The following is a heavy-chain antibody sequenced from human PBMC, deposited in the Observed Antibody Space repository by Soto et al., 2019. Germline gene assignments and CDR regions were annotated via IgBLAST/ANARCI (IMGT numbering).Heavy chain of an antibody. J-gene: IGHJ5*02. CDR1: GYTFSSYD. D-gene: IGHD2-2*01. CDR2: MNPNSGNT. Sequence: GASVKVSRKASGYTFSSYDINWVRPATGPGLEWMGWMNPNSGNTVYAQKFQGRVTMTRNTSISTAYMELSSLRSEEKAVYYCARATDIVVVPAATANWFDLWGQGTLVTVSS. CDR3: ARATDIVVVPAATANWFDL. V-gene: IGHV1-8*01.